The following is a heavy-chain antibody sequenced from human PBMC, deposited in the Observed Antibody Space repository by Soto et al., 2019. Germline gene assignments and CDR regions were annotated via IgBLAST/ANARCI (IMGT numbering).Heavy chain of an antibody. CDR3: ARGQRFSDWFDP. Sequence: SETLSLTCTVSGGAINSYYWTWIRQPAGKGLEWIGRIYSSGSTKYNPSLQSRVTMSLDTSKNQFSLRSTSVTAADTAVYYCARGQRFSDWFDPWGQGTLVTVSS. D-gene: IGHD3-3*01. CDR1: GGAINSYY. J-gene: IGHJ5*02. CDR2: IYSSGST. V-gene: IGHV4-4*07.